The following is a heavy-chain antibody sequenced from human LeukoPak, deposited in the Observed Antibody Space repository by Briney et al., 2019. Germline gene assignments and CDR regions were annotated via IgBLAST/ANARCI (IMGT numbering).Heavy chain of an antibody. V-gene: IGHV4-34*01. Sequence: SETLSLTCAVYGGSFSGYYWSWIRQPPGKGLEWIGEINHSGSTNYNPSLKSRVTISVDTSKNQFSLKLSSVTAADTAVYYCARLTYYSNYVDYWGQGTLVTVSS. D-gene: IGHD4-11*01. CDR2: INHSGST. CDR3: ARLTYYSNYVDY. J-gene: IGHJ4*02. CDR1: GGSFSGYY.